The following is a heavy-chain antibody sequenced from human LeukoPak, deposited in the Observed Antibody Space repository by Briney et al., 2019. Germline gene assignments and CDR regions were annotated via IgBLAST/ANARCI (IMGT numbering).Heavy chain of an antibody. CDR3: ARRPEYNRPFDA. Sequence: SETLSLTCTVSGDSISSYWWNWIRQPPGKGLEWIEHIHYSGSTKYNPSLKSRVTISVDTSKNQFSLKLSSVTAADTALYYCARRPEYNRPFDAWGQGTLVTVSS. D-gene: IGHD2/OR15-2a*01. J-gene: IGHJ5*02. CDR1: GDSISSYW. V-gene: IGHV4-59*08. CDR2: IHYSGST.